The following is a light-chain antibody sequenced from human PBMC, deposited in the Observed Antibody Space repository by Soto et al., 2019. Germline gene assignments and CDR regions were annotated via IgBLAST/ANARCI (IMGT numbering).Light chain of an antibody. CDR1: SRDVGGYNY. CDR2: GVT. CDR3: FSHRRGDSHV. J-gene: IGLJ1*01. Sequence: LTQPASVSGSPGQSITISCTGTSRDVGGYNYVSWYQQYPGKAPKLMIYGVTNRPSGVSNRFSGSKTGNTASLTISGLQAEDEAYYYCFSHRRGDSHVFGTGTKVTV. V-gene: IGLV2-14*01.